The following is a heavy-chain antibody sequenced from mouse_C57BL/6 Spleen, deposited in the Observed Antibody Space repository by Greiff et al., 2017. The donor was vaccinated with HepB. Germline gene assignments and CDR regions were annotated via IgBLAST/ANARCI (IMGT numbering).Heavy chain of an antibody. J-gene: IGHJ4*01. CDR3: ASLYYDYDDAMDY. D-gene: IGHD2-4*01. Sequence: QVQLKQPGAELVKPGASVKLSCKASGYTFTSYWMHWVKQRPGQGLEWIGMIHPNSGSTNYNEKFKSKATLTVDKSSSTAYMQLSSLTSEDSAVYYCASLYYDYDDAMDYWGQGTSVTVSS. CDR2: IHPNSGST. CDR1: GYTFTSYW. V-gene: IGHV1-64*01.